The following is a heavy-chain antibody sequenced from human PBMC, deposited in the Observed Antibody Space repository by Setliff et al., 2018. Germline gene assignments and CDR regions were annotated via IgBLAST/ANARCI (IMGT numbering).Heavy chain of an antibody. CDR3: ARTGTYRYFDS. V-gene: IGHV4-39*01. D-gene: IGHD1-1*01. CDR1: GDSITNGHYY. J-gene: IGHJ4*02. CDR2: IYYTGLT. Sequence: SETLSLTCTVSGDSITNGHYYWGWIRQSPGKGLEWIGNIYYTGLTFNNPALKSPVTMPVETSKNQFPLKLRSVTAADTAVYYCARTGTYRYFDSWGQGTLVTVSS.